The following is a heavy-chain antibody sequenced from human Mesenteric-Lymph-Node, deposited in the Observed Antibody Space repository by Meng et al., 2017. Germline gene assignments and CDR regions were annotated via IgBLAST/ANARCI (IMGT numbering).Heavy chain of an antibody. V-gene: IGHV4-39*07. CDR2: INHSGST. Sequence: GSLRLSCTVSGGSISSSSYYWGWIRQPPGKGLEWIGEINHSGSTNYNPSLKSRVTISVGTSKNQFSLKLSSVTAADTAVYYCARALRWKYFDYWGQG. CDR1: GGSISSSSYY. J-gene: IGHJ4*02. CDR3: ARALRWKYFDY. D-gene: IGHD4-23*01.